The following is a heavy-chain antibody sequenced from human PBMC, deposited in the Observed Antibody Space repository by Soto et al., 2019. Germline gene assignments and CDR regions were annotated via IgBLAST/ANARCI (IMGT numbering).Heavy chain of an antibody. Sequence: PSETLSLTCTVSGGSVNSGSFYWSWIRQPPGKGLEWIGLIYSSGSTNYNPSLKSRLTISLDTSNNQFTLKLSSVTAADTALYYCAREFAYWGQGTLVTVSS. CDR1: GGSVNSGSFY. V-gene: IGHV4-61*01. CDR3: AREFAY. J-gene: IGHJ4*02. CDR2: IYSSGST.